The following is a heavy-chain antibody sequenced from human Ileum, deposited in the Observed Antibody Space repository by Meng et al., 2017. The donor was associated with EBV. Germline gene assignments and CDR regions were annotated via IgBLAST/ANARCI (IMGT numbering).Heavy chain of an antibody. D-gene: IGHD6-19*01. V-gene: IGHV1-18*01. CDR2: NSCYNGDT. CDR3: ARDPSNTSGRYAYFDY. J-gene: IGHJ4*02. CDR1: GYTFTHHG. Sequence: QLQLVQSGAEVKKPGASVRVSCKASGYTFTHHGISWIRQAPGQGLEWMGWNSCYNGDTNYAQKLQGRVTMTTDTSTNTAYMDLRGLRSDDTAVYYCARDPSNTSGRYAYFDYWGQGTLVTVSS.